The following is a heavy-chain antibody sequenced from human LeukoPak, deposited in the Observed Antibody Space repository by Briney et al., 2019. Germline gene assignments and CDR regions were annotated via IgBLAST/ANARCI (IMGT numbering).Heavy chain of an antibody. CDR3: ARIPDYGDYVSLYY. Sequence: ASVKVSCKASGYTFTGYYMHWVRQAPGQGLEWMGWINPNSGGTNYAQKFQGRVTMTRDTSISTAYMELSRLRSDDTAVYYCARIPDYGDYVSLYYWGQGTLVTVSS. CDR1: GYTFTGYY. CDR2: INPNSGGT. V-gene: IGHV1-2*02. D-gene: IGHD4-17*01. J-gene: IGHJ4*02.